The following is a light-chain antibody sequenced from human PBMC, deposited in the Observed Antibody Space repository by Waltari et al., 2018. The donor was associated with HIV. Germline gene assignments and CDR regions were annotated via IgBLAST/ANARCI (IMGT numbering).Light chain of an antibody. J-gene: IGLJ3*02. V-gene: IGLV2-14*03. CDR3: SSFASQGSPM. Sequence: QSPLHQPASVYASPGQSTTIPCTGVSHEVAFYHFVSWYQPRPGKPPQLIIDAASSRPSGIASRFVGSKSGVTASLTISGLQAEDEAVYFCSSFASQGSPMFGGGTKLTVL. CDR1: SHEVAFYHF. CDR2: AAS.